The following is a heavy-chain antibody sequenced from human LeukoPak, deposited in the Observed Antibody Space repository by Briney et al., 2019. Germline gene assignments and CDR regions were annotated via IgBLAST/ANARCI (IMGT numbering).Heavy chain of an antibody. V-gene: IGHV4-34*01. J-gene: IGHJ4*02. CDR2: INHSGST. D-gene: IGHD3-3*01. Sequence: SETLSLTCAVYGGSFSGYYWSWIRQPPGKGLEWIGEINHSGSTNYNPSLKSRVTISVDTSKNQFSLKLSSVTAADTAVYYCARRLRSPHFDYWGQGTLVTVSS. CDR3: ARRLRSPHFDY. CDR1: GGSFSGYY.